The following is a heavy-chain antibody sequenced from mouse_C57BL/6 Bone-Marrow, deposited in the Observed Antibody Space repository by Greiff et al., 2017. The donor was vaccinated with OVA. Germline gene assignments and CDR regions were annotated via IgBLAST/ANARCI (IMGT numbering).Heavy chain of an antibody. CDR2: IGNKANGYTT. V-gene: IGHV7-3*01. CDR3: ARTVLTTVVATDYAMDY. CDR1: GFTFTDYY. Sequence: EVKLMESGGGLVQPGGSLSLSCAASGFTFTDYYMSWVRQPPGKALEWLGFIGNKANGYTTEYSASVKGRFTISRDNSQSILYLQMNALRAEDSATYDCARTVLTTVVATDYAMDYWGQGTSVTVSS. D-gene: IGHD1-1*01. J-gene: IGHJ4*01.